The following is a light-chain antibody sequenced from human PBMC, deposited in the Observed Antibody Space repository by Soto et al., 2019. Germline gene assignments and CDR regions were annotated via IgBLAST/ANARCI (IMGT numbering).Light chain of an antibody. CDR3: SSYSTTNILV. CDR2: DVN. J-gene: IGLJ1*01. CDR1: SSDVGAYEH. Sequence: QSVLTQPASVSWSPGQSVTISCTGASSDVGAYEHVSWYQQHPGRAPKLILYDVNNRPSGVSNHFSGSKSGNTASLVISGLQANDEAEYYCSSYSTTNILVFGSGTKVTVL. V-gene: IGLV2-14*03.